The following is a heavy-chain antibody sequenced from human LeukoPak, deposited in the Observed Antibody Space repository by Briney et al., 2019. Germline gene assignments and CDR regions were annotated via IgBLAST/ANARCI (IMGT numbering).Heavy chain of an antibody. CDR2: IRSNGDTT. D-gene: IGHD1-1*01. CDR1: GFTFSSLA. CDR3: AKGQELDDGVFDS. Sequence: GGSLRLSCTASGFTFSSLAMTWVRQAPGKGLEWVSTIRSNGDTTYNADSVKGRFTISRDNSKNTLYLELNSLRVEDTATFYCAKGQELDDGVFDSWGQGTMVTVSS. V-gene: IGHV3-23*01. J-gene: IGHJ4*02.